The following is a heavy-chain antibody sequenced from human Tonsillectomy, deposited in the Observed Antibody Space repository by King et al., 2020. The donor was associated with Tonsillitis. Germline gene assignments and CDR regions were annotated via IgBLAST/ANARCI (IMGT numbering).Heavy chain of an antibody. J-gene: IGHJ4*02. CDR1: GGSISSGGYY. CDR3: ARVKQQALIFDY. V-gene: IGHV4-31*03. D-gene: IGHD6-13*01. Sequence: VQLQESGPGLVKPSQTLSLPCTVSGGSISSGGYYWSWIRQHPGKGLEWIGYIYYSGSTYYNPSLKSRITISVDTSKNQFSLKLSSVTAADTALYYCARVKQQALIFDYWGQGTLVTVSS. CDR2: IYYSGST.